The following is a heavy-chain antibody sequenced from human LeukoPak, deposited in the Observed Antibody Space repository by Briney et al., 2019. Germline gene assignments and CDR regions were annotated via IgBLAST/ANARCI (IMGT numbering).Heavy chain of an antibody. V-gene: IGHV3-74*01. CDR1: GFTFSSYW. CDR3: ARGLVGPDY. Sequence: PGGSLRLSCAASGFTFSSYWMHWVRQAPGKGLVWVSRINNDGSDTKYADSVKGRFTISRDNAKNTLYLEMNSLRAEDTAVYFCARGLVGPDYWGQGTLATVSS. CDR2: INNDGSDT. J-gene: IGHJ4*02. D-gene: IGHD6-6*01.